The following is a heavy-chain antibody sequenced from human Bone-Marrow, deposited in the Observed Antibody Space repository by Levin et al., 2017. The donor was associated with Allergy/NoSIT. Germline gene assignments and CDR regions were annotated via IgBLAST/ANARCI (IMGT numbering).Heavy chain of an antibody. CDR2: IKPDGSAQ. CDR1: GFNFNKYW. V-gene: IGHV3-7*01. D-gene: IGHD6-19*01. J-gene: IGHJ4*02. Sequence: ASVKVSCAASGFNFNKYWMTWVRQAPGKGLDWVANIKPDGSAQYYVDSVKGRFTISRDNSKNSVHLQMDSLRADDTAIYYCARDWDGSGWSNDYWGQGTLVTVSS. CDR3: ARDWDGSGWSNDY.